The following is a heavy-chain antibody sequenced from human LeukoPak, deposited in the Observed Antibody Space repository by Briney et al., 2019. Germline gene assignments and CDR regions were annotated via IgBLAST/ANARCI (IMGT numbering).Heavy chain of an antibody. J-gene: IGHJ4*02. D-gene: IGHD2-15*01. CDR1: GFTFSNHG. V-gene: IGHV3-23*01. Sequence: GGSLRLSCAASGFTFSNHGMHWVRQAPGKGLEWVSVISGSGSNTDYADSVKGRFTISRDNSKNTLYLQMNSLRAEDTAVYYCAKDGRYCSGGSCYSYYFDYWGQGTLVTVSS. CDR3: AKDGRYCSGGSCYSYYFDY. CDR2: ISGSGSNT.